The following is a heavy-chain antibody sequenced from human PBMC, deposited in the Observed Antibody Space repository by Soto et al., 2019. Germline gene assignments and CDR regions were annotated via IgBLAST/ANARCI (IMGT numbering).Heavy chain of an antibody. CDR2: VSSGGSS. Sequence: GGSLRLSCAASGSSVSDTYMTWVRQAPGKGLEWVSIVSSGGSSYQIDSVQGRFTISRDNSKNTVYLQMNSLRAEDTAVYYCARGSGRHYYYAADVWGQGTTVTVSS. V-gene: IGHV3-53*01. J-gene: IGHJ6*02. D-gene: IGHD6-19*01. CDR3: ARGSGRHYYYAADV. CDR1: GSSVSDTY.